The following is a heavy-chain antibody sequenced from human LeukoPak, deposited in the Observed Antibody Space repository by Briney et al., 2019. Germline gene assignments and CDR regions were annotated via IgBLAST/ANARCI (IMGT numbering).Heavy chain of an antibody. V-gene: IGHV3-9*01. Sequence: QPGRSLRLSCAASGFTFDDYAMPWVRQAPGKGLEWVSGISWNSGSIGYADSVKGRFTISRDNAKNSLYLQMNSLRAEDTALYYCAKDMQSAEYSSSIDYWGQGTLVTVSS. CDR3: AKDMQSAEYSSSIDY. D-gene: IGHD6-6*01. CDR1: GFTFDDYA. CDR2: ISWNSGSI. J-gene: IGHJ4*02.